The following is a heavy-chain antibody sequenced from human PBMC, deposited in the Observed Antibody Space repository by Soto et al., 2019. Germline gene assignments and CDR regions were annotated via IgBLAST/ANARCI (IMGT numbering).Heavy chain of an antibody. D-gene: IGHD1-7*01. J-gene: IGHJ4*02. CDR2: IGTAGDT. CDR1: GFTFSSYD. V-gene: IGHV3-13*01. Sequence: EVQLVESGGGLVQPGGSLRLSCAASGFTFSSYDMHWVRQATGKGLEWVSAIGTAGDTYYPGSVKGRFTISRENAKNSFSLQMNGLGAGDTAVYSCARDLGGGGELWGQGTLVTVSS. CDR3: ARDLGGGGEL.